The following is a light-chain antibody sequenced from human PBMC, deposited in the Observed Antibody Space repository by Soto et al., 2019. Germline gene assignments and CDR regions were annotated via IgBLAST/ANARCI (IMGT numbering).Light chain of an antibody. CDR3: QQYYSYPWT. CDR2: AAS. CDR1: QGISSY. Sequence: AIRMTQSPSSLSASTGDRVTITCRASQGISSYLAWYQQKPGKAPKLLISAASTLQSGVPPRFSGSGSGTDFTLTISCLQSEDFATYDCQQYYSYPWTFGQGTKVEIK. J-gene: IGKJ1*01. V-gene: IGKV1-8*01.